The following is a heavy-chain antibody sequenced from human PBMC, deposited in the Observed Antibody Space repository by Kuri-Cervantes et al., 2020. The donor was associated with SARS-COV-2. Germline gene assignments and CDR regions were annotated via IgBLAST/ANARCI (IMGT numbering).Heavy chain of an antibody. Sequence: SETLSLTCTVSGGSISSYYWSWIRQPAGKGLEWIGRIYTSGSTNYNPSLKSRVTMSVDTSKNQFSLKLSSVTAADTAVYYCARVNTSGSYMSYYYYYKDVWGKGTTVTVSS. CDR2: IYTSGST. CDR3: ARVNTSGSYMSYYYYYKDV. CDR1: GGSISSYY. J-gene: IGHJ6*03. V-gene: IGHV4-4*07. D-gene: IGHD1-26*01.